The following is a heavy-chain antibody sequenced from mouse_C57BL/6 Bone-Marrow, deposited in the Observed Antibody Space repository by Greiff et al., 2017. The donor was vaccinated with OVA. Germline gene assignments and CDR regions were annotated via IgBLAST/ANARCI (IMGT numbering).Heavy chain of an antibody. CDR1: GYTFTSYW. V-gene: IGHV1-50*01. CDR2: IDPSDSYT. CDR3: ARGLRPRFAY. Sequence: QVQLQQPGAELVKPGASVKLSCKASGYTFTSYWMQWVKQRPGQGLEWIGEIDPSDSYTNYNQKFKGKATLTVDTSSSTAYMQLSSLTSEDSAVYYCARGLRPRFAYWGQGTLVTVSA. J-gene: IGHJ3*01. D-gene: IGHD3-2*02.